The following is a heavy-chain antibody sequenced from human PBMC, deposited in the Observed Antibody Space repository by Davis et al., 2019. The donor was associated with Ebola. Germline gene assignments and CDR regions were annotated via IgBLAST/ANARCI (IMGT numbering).Heavy chain of an antibody. D-gene: IGHD1-7*01. CDR2: IYSGGST. Sequence: GESLKISCAASGFTFSDHYMDWVRQAPGKGLEWVSVIYSGGSTYYADSVKGRFTISRDNSKNTLYLQMNSLRAEDTAVYYCARDGLGDNWNSEDYYYYYYYMDVWGKGTTVTVSS. V-gene: IGHV3-53*01. CDR3: ARDGLGDNWNSEDYYYYYYYMDV. CDR1: GFTFSDHY. J-gene: IGHJ6*03.